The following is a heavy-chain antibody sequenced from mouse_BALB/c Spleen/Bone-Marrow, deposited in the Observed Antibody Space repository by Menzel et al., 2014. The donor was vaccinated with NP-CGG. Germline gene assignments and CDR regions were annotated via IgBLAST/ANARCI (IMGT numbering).Heavy chain of an antibody. Sequence: VQLQQSGPELVKPGTLVKISCKASGYSFXDYDINWVKQRPGQGLEWIGWIYPGDGSTKYNEKFKGKATLTADRPSSTAYMQLSSLTSESSAVYFCARGGIGRSLDYWGQGTSVTVSS. CDR2: IYPGDGST. CDR1: GYSFXDYD. CDR3: ARGGIGRSLDY. D-gene: IGHD3-3*01. J-gene: IGHJ4*01. V-gene: IGHV1S56*01.